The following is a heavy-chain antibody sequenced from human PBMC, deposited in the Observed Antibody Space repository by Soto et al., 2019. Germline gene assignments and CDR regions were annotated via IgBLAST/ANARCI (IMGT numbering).Heavy chain of an antibody. CDR1: AFSFSTYA. Sequence: GGSLRLSCAASAFSFSTYAMHWVRQAPGKGLEWVTVISNDGTNKFYADFVKGRFTISRDNSMNTLYLQVNSLRDEDTAVYYCAGSASGGKNWFDPWGQGTLVTVSS. J-gene: IGHJ5*02. CDR2: ISNDGTNK. D-gene: IGHD2-15*01. CDR3: AGSASGGKNWFDP. V-gene: IGHV3-30-3*01.